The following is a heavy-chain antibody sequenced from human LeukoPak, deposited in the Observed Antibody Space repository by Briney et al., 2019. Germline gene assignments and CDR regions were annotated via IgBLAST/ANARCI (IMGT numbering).Heavy chain of an antibody. CDR2: IYTSGST. D-gene: IGHD3-10*01. CDR3: ARDLLWFGESQTSDAFDI. CDR1: GGSISSYY. V-gene: IGHV4-4*07. Sequence: PSETLSLTCTVSGGSISSYYWSWIRRPAGKGLEWIGRIYTSGSTNYNPSLKRRVTMSVDTSKNQFSLKLSSVTAADTAVYYCARDLLWFGESQTSDAFDIWGQGTMVTVSS. J-gene: IGHJ3*02.